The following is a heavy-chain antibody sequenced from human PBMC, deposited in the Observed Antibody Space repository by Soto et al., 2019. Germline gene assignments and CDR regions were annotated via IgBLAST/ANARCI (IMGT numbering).Heavy chain of an antibody. Sequence: ASVKVSCKASGYTFTGYYMHWVRQAPGQGLEWMGWINPNSGGTNYAQKFQGWVTMTRDTSISTAYMELSRLRSDDTAVYYCARDQGVEQLGAPSTYYGMDVWGQGTTVTVSS. CDR1: GYTFTGYY. CDR2: INPNSGGT. J-gene: IGHJ6*02. D-gene: IGHD6-6*01. V-gene: IGHV1-2*04. CDR3: ARDQGVEQLGAPSTYYGMDV.